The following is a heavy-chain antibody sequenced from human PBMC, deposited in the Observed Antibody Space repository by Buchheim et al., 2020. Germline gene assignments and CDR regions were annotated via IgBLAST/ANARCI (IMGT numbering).Heavy chain of an antibody. Sequence: QVQLQESGPRLVKPSETLSLTCTVSGGSISGYYWSWIRQAPEKGLEWIGYVYYSGTPVYEPSLERRVTISVDTPKQQFHMKLTSATAADTAVYYCARVRASGWYFFDFWGQGTL. CDR2: VYYSGTP. CDR1: GGSISGYY. J-gene: IGHJ4*02. V-gene: IGHV4-59*01. CDR3: ARVRASGWYFFDF. D-gene: IGHD6-19*01.